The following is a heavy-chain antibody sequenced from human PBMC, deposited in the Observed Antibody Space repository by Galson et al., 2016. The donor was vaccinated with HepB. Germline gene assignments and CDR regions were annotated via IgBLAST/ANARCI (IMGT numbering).Heavy chain of an antibody. CDR2: IDPHNSKT. V-gene: IGHV1-18*04. J-gene: IGHJ6*03. CDR3: AGVRYLCYYYYMDV. D-gene: IGHD3-9*01. CDR1: GYTFTSYG. Sequence: SVKVSCKASGYTFTSYGISWVRQAPGQGLEWMGWIDPHNSKTNYAQKLQGRLTLTTDTSTNTAYMELRSLFSDDTAVYYCAGVRYLCYYYYMDVWGQGTTVPVSS.